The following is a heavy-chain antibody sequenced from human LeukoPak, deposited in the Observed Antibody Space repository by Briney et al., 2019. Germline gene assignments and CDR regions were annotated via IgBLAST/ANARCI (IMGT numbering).Heavy chain of an antibody. V-gene: IGHV1-69*01. Sequence: EWMGGIIPIFGTANYAQKFQGRVTSTADESTSTAYMELSSLRSEDTAVYYCARDTTGTTGIWGQGTMVTVSS. CDR2: IIPIFGTA. J-gene: IGHJ3*02. CDR3: ARDTTGTTGI. D-gene: IGHD1-1*01.